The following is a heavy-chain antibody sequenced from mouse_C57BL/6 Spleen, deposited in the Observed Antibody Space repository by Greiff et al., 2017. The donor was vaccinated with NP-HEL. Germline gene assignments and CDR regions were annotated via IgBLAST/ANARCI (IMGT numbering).Heavy chain of an antibody. J-gene: IGHJ4*01. D-gene: IGHD2-5*01. CDR2: ISSGGSYT. V-gene: IGHV5-6*01. CDR1: GFTFSSYG. CDR3: ARAYYSNYGAYAMDY. Sequence: EVKLVESGGDLVKPGGSLKLSCAASGFTFSSYGMSWVRQTPDKRLEWVATISSGGSYTYYPDSVKGRFTISRDNAKNTLYLQMSSLKSEDTAMYYCARAYYSNYGAYAMDYWGQGTSVTVSS.